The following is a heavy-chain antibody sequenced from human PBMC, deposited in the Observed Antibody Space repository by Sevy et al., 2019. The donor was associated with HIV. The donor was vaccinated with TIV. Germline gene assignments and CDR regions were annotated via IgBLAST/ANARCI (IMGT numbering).Heavy chain of an antibody. CDR2: INPSGGST. CDR1: GYTFTNYY. Sequence: ASVKVSCKASGYTFTNYYMHWVRQVPGQGLEWMGIINPSGGSTTYAQRFQGRVTVTRDTSTTTVYMELSSLRSEDTAVYYCARGNYPITAFDYWGQGALVTVSS. V-gene: IGHV1-46*03. J-gene: IGHJ4*02. D-gene: IGHD1-7*01. CDR3: ARGNYPITAFDY.